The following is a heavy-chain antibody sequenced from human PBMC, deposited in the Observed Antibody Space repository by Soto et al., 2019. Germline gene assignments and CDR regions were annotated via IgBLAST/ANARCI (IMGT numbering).Heavy chain of an antibody. CDR2: ISYDGSNK. V-gene: IGHV3-30*18. CDR1: GFTFSSYG. D-gene: IGHD3-22*01. Sequence: SCAASGFTFSSYGMHWVRQAPGKGLEWVAVISYDGSNKYYADSVKGRFTISRDNSKNTLYLQMNSLRAEDTAVYYCAKVTDYYDSSGYPPGYYYYYGMDVWGQGTTVTVSS. J-gene: IGHJ6*02. CDR3: AKVTDYYDSSGYPPGYYYYYGMDV.